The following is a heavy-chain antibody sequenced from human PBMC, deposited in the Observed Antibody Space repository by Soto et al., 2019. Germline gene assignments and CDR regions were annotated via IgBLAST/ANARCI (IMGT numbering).Heavy chain of an antibody. CDR1: GFSFSNVW. V-gene: IGHV3-15*07. CDR2: IKREIDGGTT. CDR3: VTAGGWVVDRAFDH. Sequence: EMQLVEYGGGLVKPGGSLRLSCAASGFSFSNVWMNWVRQAPGKGLEWVGRIKREIDGGTTDYAAPVKGRFTISRDDSRNTLYLQMTSLKTDDTAIYYFVTAGGWVVDRAFDHWGQGTIGTVSS. D-gene: IGHD2-15*01. J-gene: IGHJ3*01.